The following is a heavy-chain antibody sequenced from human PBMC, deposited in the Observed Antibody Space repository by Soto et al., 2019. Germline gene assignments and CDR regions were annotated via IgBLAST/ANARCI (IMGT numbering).Heavy chain of an antibody. J-gene: IGHJ4*02. CDR3: ARVDGFNILDY. V-gene: IGHV3-13*01. CDR1: GFTFSSYD. D-gene: IGHD3-3*01. CDR2: IGTAGDT. Sequence: PGGSLRLSCAASGFTFSSYDMHWVRQATGKGLEWVSAIGTAGDTYYPGSVKGRFTISRENAKNSLYLQMNSLRAEDTAVYYCARVDGFNILDYWGQGTLVTGSS.